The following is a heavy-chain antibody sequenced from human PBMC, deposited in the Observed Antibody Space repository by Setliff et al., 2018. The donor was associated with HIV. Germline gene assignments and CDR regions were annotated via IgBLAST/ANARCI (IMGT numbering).Heavy chain of an antibody. CDR3: ARDLSYDYDRSSDTFDY. Sequence: PGGSLRLSCAASGFTFSNYWMHWVRQPPGKGLVWVSRINGDGSSTSYADSVKGRFTISRDNARNTLYLQMNSLRAEDTAVYYCARDLSYDYDRSSDTFDYWGQGTLVTVSS. D-gene: IGHD3-22*01. J-gene: IGHJ4*02. CDR1: GFTFSNYW. CDR2: INGDGSST. V-gene: IGHV3-74*01.